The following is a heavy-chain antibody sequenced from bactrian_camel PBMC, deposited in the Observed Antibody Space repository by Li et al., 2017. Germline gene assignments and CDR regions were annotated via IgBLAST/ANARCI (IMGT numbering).Heavy chain of an antibody. Sequence: DVQLVESGGGSVQTGGSVRLSCVASGFTESGNYVAWIRQAPWKGREGVAAIRRDDLTAYTDSVKGQFTMSRDNAKNTVYLQMDSLKPEDSAMYYCAAGRDSAGGVWCRNSDFPYMGQGTQVTVS. J-gene: IGHJ4*01. CDR2: IRRDDLT. CDR1: GFTESGNY. V-gene: IGHV3S40*01. D-gene: IGHD7*01.